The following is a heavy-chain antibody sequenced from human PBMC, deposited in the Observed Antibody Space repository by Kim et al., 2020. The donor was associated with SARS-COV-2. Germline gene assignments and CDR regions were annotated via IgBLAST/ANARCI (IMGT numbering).Heavy chain of an antibody. D-gene: IGHD3-3*01. V-gene: IGHV1-18*01. Sequence: ASVKVSCKASGYTFTSYGISWVRQAPGQGLEWMGWISAYNGNTNYAQKLQGRVTMTTDTSTSTAYMELRSLRSDDTAVYYCARDLDYDFWSGYYIAAREGVNYYYVMDFWGQGTTVTVSS. CDR3: ARDLDYDFWSGYYIAAREGVNYYYVMDF. CDR2: ISAYNGNT. J-gene: IGHJ6*02. CDR1: GYTFTSYG.